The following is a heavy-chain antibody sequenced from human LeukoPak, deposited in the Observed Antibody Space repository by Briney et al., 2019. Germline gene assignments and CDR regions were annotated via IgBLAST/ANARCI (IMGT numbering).Heavy chain of an antibody. CDR3: ARGDAVSSYYYFCMDV. CDR1: GFSFGSYA. V-gene: IGHV3-30*15. CDR2: ISYDGSDK. Sequence: GTSLRLACAASGFSFGSYAVHWVRQAPGSGLEWVAVISYDGSDKFYADSVKGRFTISRDNSRNTLYLQMSSLRVDDTAIYYCARGDAVSSYYYFCMDVWGKGTTVTVSS. J-gene: IGHJ6*03. D-gene: IGHD6-19*01.